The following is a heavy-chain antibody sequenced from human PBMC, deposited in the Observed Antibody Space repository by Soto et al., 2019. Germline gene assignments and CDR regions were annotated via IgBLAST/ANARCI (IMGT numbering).Heavy chain of an antibody. J-gene: IGHJ4*02. V-gene: IGHV3-43D*03. Sequence: GGSLRLSCAASGFTFDDYAMHWVRQAPGKGLEWVSLISWDGGSTYYADSVKGRFTISRDNSKNSLYLQMNSLRAEDTALYYCAKGGGSLYYFDYWGQGTLVTVSS. CDR1: GFTFDDYA. CDR2: ISWDGGST. D-gene: IGHD1-26*01. CDR3: AKGGGSLYYFDY.